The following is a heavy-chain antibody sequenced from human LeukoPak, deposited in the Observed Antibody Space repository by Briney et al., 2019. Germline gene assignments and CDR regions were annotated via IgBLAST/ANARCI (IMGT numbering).Heavy chain of an antibody. CDR2: IYYSGST. D-gene: IGHD3-9*01. V-gene: IGHV4-39*07. J-gene: IGHJ3*02. Sequence: PSETLSLTCTVSGGSISSSSYYWGWIRQPPGKGLEWIGSIYYSGSTYYNPSLKSRVTISVDTSKNQFSLKLSSVTAADTAVYYCARDREDYDILTPPHDAFDIWGQGTMVTVSS. CDR3: ARDREDYDILTPPHDAFDI. CDR1: GGSISSSSYY.